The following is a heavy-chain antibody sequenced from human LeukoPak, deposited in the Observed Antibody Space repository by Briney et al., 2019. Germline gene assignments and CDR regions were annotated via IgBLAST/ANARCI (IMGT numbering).Heavy chain of an antibody. CDR3: ARSWFGELLYGYYYGMDV. D-gene: IGHD3-10*01. V-gene: IGHV1-8*01. J-gene: IGHJ6*02. CDR1: GYTFISYD. CDR2: MNPNSGNT. Sequence: ASVKVSCKASGYTFISYDINWVRQATGQGLEWMGWMNPNSGNTGYAQKFQGRVTMTRNTSISTAYMELSSLRSEDTAVYYCARSWFGELLYGYYYGMDVWGQGTTVTVSS.